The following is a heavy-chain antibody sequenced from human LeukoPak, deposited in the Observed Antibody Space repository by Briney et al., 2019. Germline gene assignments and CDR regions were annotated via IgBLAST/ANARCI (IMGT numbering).Heavy chain of an antibody. J-gene: IGHJ4*02. V-gene: IGHV3-30*04. CDR2: ISYDGSNK. Sequence: GGSLRLSCAASGFTFSSYAMHGAPQAPGKGLEGVAGISYDGSNKYYADSVKGRFTISRDNSKNTLYLHMNSLRAEDTAVYYCARSRGWWSLDYWGQGTLVTVSS. CDR3: ARSRGWWSLDY. D-gene: IGHD6-19*01. CDR1: GFTFSSYA.